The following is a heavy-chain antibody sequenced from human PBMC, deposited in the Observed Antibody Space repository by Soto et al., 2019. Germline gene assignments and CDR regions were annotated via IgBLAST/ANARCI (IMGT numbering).Heavy chain of an antibody. CDR1: GGTFSSDT. V-gene: IGHV1-69*04. CDR3: ARDIIGGLDAFDI. Sequence: SVKVSCKASGGTFSSDTISWVRQAPGQGLEWMGRIIPILGIANYAQKFQGRVTITADKSTSTAYLELSSLRSEDTAVYYCARDIIGGLDAFDIWGQGTMVTVS. J-gene: IGHJ3*02. CDR2: IIPILGIA.